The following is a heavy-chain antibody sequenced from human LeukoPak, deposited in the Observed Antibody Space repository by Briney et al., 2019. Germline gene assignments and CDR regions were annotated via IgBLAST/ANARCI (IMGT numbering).Heavy chain of an antibody. CDR1: GGSISSGYY. D-gene: IGHD3-22*01. V-gene: IGHV4-38-2*02. J-gene: IGHJ4*02. CDR3: ARMGDYYDSSGYYWVY. Sequence: SETLSLTCTVSGGSISSGYYWGWIRQPPGKGLEWIGSIYHSGSTYYNPSLKSRVTISVDTSKNQFSLKLSSVTAADTAVYYCARMGDYYDSSGYYWVYWGQGTLVTVSS. CDR2: IYHSGST.